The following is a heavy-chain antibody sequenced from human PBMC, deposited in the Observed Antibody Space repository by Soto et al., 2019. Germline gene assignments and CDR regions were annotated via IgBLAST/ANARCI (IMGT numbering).Heavy chain of an antibody. CDR3: AREMATIRWYFDL. CDR1: GYTFTSYY. CDR2: INPSGGST. D-gene: IGHD5-12*01. Sequence: QVQLVQSGAEVKKPGASVKVSCKASGYTFTSYYMHWVRQAPGQGLEWMGIINPSGGSTSYAQKFQGRVTMTRNTSTRTVYMELSSLRSEDTAVYYCAREMATIRWYFDLWGRGTLVTVSS. V-gene: IGHV1-46*01. J-gene: IGHJ2*01.